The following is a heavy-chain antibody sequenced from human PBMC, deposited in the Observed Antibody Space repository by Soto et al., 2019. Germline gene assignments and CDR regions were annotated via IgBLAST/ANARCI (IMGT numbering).Heavy chain of an antibody. Sequence: PGWSLRLSCVASGITFGSRAMSWVRQAPGEGLEWVSTITDTGGDAKYADSVRGRFTISRDNSKKTLYLQMSSLRADDSAVYYCATFMTVTGPGWGRASEYWGQGTRVTISS. CDR1: GITFGSRA. J-gene: IGHJ4*02. CDR2: ITDTGGDA. D-gene: IGHD6-19*01. V-gene: IGHV3-23*01. CDR3: ATFMTVTGPGWGRASEY.